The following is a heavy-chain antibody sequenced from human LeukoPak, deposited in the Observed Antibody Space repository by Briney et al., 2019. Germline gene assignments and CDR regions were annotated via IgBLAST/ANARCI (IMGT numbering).Heavy chain of an antibody. CDR1: GVTFSSYA. V-gene: IGHV3-23*01. D-gene: IGHD5-18*01. CDR2: ISGSGGST. Sequence: PGGSLRLSCAASGVTFSSYAMSWVRQAPGKGLEWVSAISGSGGSTYYADSVKGRFTISRDNSKNTLYLKMNSLRAEDTAVYYWARGGYSYGDGGSYQVDYWGQGTLVTVSS. CDR3: ARGGYSYGDGGSYQVDY. J-gene: IGHJ4*02.